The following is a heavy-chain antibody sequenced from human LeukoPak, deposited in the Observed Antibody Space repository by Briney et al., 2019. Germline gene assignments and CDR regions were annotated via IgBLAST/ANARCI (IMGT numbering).Heavy chain of an antibody. J-gene: IGHJ4*02. D-gene: IGHD3-10*01. CDR3: ARVLGSGSSDY. Sequence: SVKVSCKASRGTFSSYAISWVRQAPGQGLEWMGGIIPIFGTANYAQKFQGRVTITTDESTSTAYMELSSLRSEDTAVYYCARVLGSGSSDYWGQGTLVTVSS. V-gene: IGHV1-69*05. CDR1: RGTFSSYA. CDR2: IIPIFGTA.